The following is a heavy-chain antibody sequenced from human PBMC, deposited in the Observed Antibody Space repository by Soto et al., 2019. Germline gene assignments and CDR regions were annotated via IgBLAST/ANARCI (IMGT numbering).Heavy chain of an antibody. J-gene: IGHJ4*02. V-gene: IGHV1-18*01. CDR3: ARGLLRNYGDYAVGY. Sequence: GASVKVSWKASGYTFTSYGISWVRQAPGQGLEWMGWISAYNGNTNYAQKLQGRVTMTTDTSTSTAYMELRSLRSDDTAVYYCARGLLRNYGDYAVGYWGQGTLVTVSS. CDR2: ISAYNGNT. D-gene: IGHD4-17*01. CDR1: GYTFTSYG.